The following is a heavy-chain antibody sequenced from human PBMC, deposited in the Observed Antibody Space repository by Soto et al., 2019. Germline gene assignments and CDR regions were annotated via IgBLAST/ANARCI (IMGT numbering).Heavy chain of an antibody. Sequence: EVQLLESGGGLVQPGGSLRLSCAASGFTFSSYAMSWVRQAPGKGLEWVSAISGSGGSTYYADSVKGRFTISRDNSKNTLYLQMNSMRAEDTAVYYCAPIPGYSFPRDYWGQGTLVTVSS. D-gene: IGHD6-13*01. V-gene: IGHV3-23*01. CDR2: ISGSGGST. CDR3: APIPGYSFPRDY. J-gene: IGHJ4*02. CDR1: GFTFSSYA.